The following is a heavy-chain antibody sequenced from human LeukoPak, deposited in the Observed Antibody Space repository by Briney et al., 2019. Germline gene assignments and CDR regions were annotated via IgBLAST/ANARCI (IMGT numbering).Heavy chain of an antibody. V-gene: IGHV4-39*07. CDR1: GGSISSSSYY. CDR3: AREPGIAAPADVDCFDY. D-gene: IGHD6-13*01. Sequence: ETLSLTCTVSGGSISSSSYYWGWIRQPPGKGLEWIGTIYYSGTTYYNPSLKSRVTISVDTSKNQFSLKLSSVTAADTAVYYCAREPGIAAPADVDCFDYWGQGTLVTVSS. J-gene: IGHJ4*02. CDR2: IYYSGTT.